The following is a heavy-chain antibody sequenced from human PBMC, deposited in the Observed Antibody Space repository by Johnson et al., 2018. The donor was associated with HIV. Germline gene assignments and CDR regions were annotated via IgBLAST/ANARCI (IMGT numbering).Heavy chain of an antibody. CDR1: GFTFSRYA. CDR3: ARDHSSGPDAFDI. CDR2: ISFDGSNK. D-gene: IGHD6-19*01. V-gene: IGHV3-30-3*01. Sequence: QVQLVESGGGVVQPGRSLRLSCAASGFTFSRYAMHWVRQAPGKGLEWVAVISFDGSNKYYADSVKGRFTISRDNSKNTLYLQMNSLRAEDTAVFYCARDHSSGPDAFDIWGQGTMVTVFS. J-gene: IGHJ3*02.